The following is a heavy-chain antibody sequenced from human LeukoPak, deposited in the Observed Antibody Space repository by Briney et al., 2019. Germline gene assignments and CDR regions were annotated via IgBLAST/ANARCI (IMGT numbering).Heavy chain of an antibody. CDR2: ISGSGGST. CDR1: GFTFSSYA. V-gene: IGHV3-23*01. J-gene: IGHJ4*02. CDR3: AKDELRYFDLLDY. Sequence: GGCLRLSCAASGFTFSSYAMSWVRQAPGKGLEWVSAISGSGGSTYYADSVKGRFTISRDNSKNTLYLQMNSLRAEDTAVYYCAKDELRYFDLLDYWGQGTLVTVSS. D-gene: IGHD3-9*01.